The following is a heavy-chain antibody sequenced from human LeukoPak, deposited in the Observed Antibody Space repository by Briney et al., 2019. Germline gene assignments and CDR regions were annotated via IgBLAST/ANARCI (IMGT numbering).Heavy chain of an antibody. V-gene: IGHV4-34*01. CDR1: GGSFSGYY. CDR2: INHSGST. D-gene: IGHD6-13*01. J-gene: IGHJ3*02. Sequence: SETLSLTCAVYGGSFSGYYWSWIRQPPGKGLEWIGEINHSGSTNYNPSLKSRVTISVDTSKNQFSLKLSSVTAADTAVYYCAISDLGIAAAGTDDAFDIWGQGTMVTVSS. CDR3: AISDLGIAAAGTDDAFDI.